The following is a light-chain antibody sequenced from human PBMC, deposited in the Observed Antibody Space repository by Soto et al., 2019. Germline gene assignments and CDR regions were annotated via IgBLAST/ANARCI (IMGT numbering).Light chain of an antibody. V-gene: IGLV2-14*01. CDR1: TSDVGGYNF. CDR2: EVS. CDR3: SSYTSSGTRV. J-gene: IGLJ1*01. Sequence: QSALTQPASVSGSPGQSITISCTGTTSDVGGYNFVSWYQLHPGKAPKLMIFEVSNRPSGVSNRFSGSKSGNTASLTISGLQAEDEADYDCSSYTSSGTRVFGTGTKLTVL.